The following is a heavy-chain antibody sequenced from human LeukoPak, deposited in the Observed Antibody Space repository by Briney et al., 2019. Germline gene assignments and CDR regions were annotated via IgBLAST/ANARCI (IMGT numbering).Heavy chain of an antibody. CDR1: GFSFRNAW. CDR2: ISGSGGST. D-gene: IGHD3-16*01. Sequence: GGSLRLSCTVSGFSFRNAWMRWVRQAPGKGLEWVSAISGSGGSTYYADSVKGRFTISRDSSKNTLYLQLNSLRAEDTAVYYCAKDRGKASPGRYYFDYWGQGTLVTVSS. J-gene: IGHJ4*02. CDR3: AKDRGKASPGRYYFDY. V-gene: IGHV3-23*01.